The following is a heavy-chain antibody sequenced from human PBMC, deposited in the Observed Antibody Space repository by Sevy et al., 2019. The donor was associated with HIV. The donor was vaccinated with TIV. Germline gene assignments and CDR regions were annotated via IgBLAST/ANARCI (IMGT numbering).Heavy chain of an antibody. V-gene: IGHV3-23*01. CDR3: ATDRISDWFFDS. CDR2: IGGSGGST. Sequence: GGSLRLSCTASGFTFTDYVMNWVRQAPGRGLEWVSSIGGSGGSTHYADSVKGRFTISIDNSKNTLYLQMNSLRAEDTAVYYCATDRISDWFFDSWGQGTLVTVSS. CDR1: GFTFTDYV. D-gene: IGHD3-9*01. J-gene: IGHJ4*02.